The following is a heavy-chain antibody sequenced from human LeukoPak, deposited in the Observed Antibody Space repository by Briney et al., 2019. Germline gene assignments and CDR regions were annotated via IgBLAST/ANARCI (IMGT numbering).Heavy chain of an antibody. CDR3: ASYDILTGYPFDY. Sequence: GGSLRLSCAASGFTFSSYAMHWVRQAPGKGLEWGAVISYDGSNKYYADSVTGRFTISRDNSKNTLYLQMNSLRAEDTAVYYCASYDILTGYPFDYWGQGTLVTVSS. J-gene: IGHJ4*02. CDR2: ISYDGSNK. V-gene: IGHV3-30-3*01. D-gene: IGHD3-9*01. CDR1: GFTFSSYA.